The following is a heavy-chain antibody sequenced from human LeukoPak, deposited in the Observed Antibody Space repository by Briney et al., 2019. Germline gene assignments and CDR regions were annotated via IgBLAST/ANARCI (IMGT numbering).Heavy chain of an antibody. Sequence: PGGSLRLFCAASEFTFSSYAMQWVRQAPGKGLEYVSAITSNGGNTYYANSVKGRFTISRDNSKNTLYLQMGSLRADDMAVYYCARAHSSGYYGRWGQGTLVTVSS. CDR2: ITSNGGNT. CDR1: EFTFSSYA. V-gene: IGHV3-64*01. CDR3: ARAHSSGYYGR. J-gene: IGHJ4*02. D-gene: IGHD3-22*01.